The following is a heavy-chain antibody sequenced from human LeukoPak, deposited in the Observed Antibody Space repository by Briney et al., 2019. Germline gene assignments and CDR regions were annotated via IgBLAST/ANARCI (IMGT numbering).Heavy chain of an antibody. J-gene: IGHJ6*02. Sequence: GGSLRLSCAASKFAFSSYAMSWVRQAPGKGLEWVSAISGGGGNTYYADSVKGRFTISRDNSKNTLYLQMNSLRAEDTALYYCAKDLSIASRPVLSHWGQGTTVTVSS. CDR1: KFAFSSYA. V-gene: IGHV3-23*01. CDR2: ISGGGGNT. D-gene: IGHD6-6*01. CDR3: AKDLSIASRPVLSH.